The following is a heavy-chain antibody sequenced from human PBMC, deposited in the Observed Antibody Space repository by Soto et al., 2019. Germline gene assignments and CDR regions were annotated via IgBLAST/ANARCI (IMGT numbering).Heavy chain of an antibody. J-gene: IGHJ4*02. CDR2: IIPLLDTT. CDR1: GGTFRNDI. D-gene: IGHD5-12*01. Sequence: QVQLVQSGAEVKKPGSSVKVSCKTSGGTFRNDIITWVRQAPGQGLEWIGRIIPLLDTTNYAQSFQGRVTITAAKXTXTXXMELNSLRSEDTAVYFCVRNSPIGSTFSGYDGIDYWGQGTLVTVSS. CDR3: VRNSPIGSTFSGYDGIDY. V-gene: IGHV1-69*08.